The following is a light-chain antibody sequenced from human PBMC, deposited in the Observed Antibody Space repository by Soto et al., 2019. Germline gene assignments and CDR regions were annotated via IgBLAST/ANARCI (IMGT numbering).Light chain of an antibody. CDR3: KQFSSYPLT. CDR2: DAS. V-gene: IGKV3-20*01. CDR1: QTVRNNY. J-gene: IGKJ4*01. Sequence: EFVLTQSPGTLSLSPGERATLSCRASQTVRNNYLAWYQQKPGQATRVLIYDASSRATGIPDRFSGGGSGTDFTFTISRLEPEAVVVDYCKQFSSYPLTFGRGTKVEVK.